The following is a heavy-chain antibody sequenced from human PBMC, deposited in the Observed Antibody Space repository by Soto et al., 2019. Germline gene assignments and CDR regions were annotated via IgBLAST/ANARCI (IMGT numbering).Heavy chain of an antibody. CDR3: ATTRGLAVGGSFDY. CDR2: FYDGNT. J-gene: IGHJ4*02. CDR1: GGSITRRSSY. D-gene: IGHD3-10*01. V-gene: IGHV4-39*01. Sequence: KPSETLSLTCIVSGGSITRRSSYWAWIRQPPGKGLEWVGTFYDGNTYHNPSLRSRITIAVDTSKNQFSLKLNSAAAADTAFYYCATTRGLAVGGSFDYWGQGMLVTVSS.